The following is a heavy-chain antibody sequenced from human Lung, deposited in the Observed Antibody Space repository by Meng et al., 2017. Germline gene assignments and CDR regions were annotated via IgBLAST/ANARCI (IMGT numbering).Heavy chain of an antibody. Sequence: QVQLQQWGAGLLKPSETLSLTCVVSGGSFSDYYWSGIRQPPGKGLEWIGEINHSGSTNYNPSLESRATISVDTSQNNLSLKLSSVTAADSAVYYCARGPTTMAHDFDYWGQGTLVTVSS. CDR3: ARGPTTMAHDFDY. CDR1: GGSFSDYY. J-gene: IGHJ4*02. V-gene: IGHV4-34*01. D-gene: IGHD4-23*01. CDR2: INHSGST.